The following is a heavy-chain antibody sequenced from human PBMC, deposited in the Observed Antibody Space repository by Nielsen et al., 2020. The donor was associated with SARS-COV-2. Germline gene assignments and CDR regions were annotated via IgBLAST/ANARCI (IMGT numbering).Heavy chain of an antibody. CDR1: GYTFTGYY. V-gene: IGHV1-2*06. D-gene: IGHD1-26*01. J-gene: IGHJ5*02. Sequence: ASVKVSCKASGYTFTGYYMHWVRQAPGQGLEWMGRINPNSGGTNYAQNVQGRVTMTTDTSTRTAYMELRGLRSDDTAVYYCAREDYGSGSYGTWLDPWGQGTPVTVSS. CDR3: AREDYGSGSYGTWLDP. CDR2: INPNSGGT.